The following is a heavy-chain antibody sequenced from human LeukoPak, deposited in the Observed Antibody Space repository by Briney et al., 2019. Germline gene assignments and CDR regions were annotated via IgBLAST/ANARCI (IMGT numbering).Heavy chain of an antibody. CDR2: ISNSGSTK. CDR1: GFNFRSYG. J-gene: IGHJ4*02. CDR3: AVIAVKYYFDS. V-gene: IGHV3-48*03. D-gene: IGHD6-19*01. Sequence: PGGSLRLSCAASGFNFRSYGMNWVRQAPGKGLEWVSYISNSGSTKYYADSVKGRFSISRDNAKNSLYLQMNSLRAEDTAVYYCAVIAVKYYFDSWGQGALVTVSS.